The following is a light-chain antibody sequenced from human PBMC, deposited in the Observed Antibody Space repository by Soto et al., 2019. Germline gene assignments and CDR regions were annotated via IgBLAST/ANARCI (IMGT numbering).Light chain of an antibody. V-gene: IGLV2-14*01. J-gene: IGLJ2*01. CDR3: CSYTRSTTVV. CDR1: SSDVGGYNY. CDR2: EIN. Sequence: QSVLTQPASVSASPGQSITISCTGTSSDVGGYNYVSWYQQYPGKAPKVIIYEINNRPSGVSDRFSGSKSGNTASLTISGLQAEDEADYYCCSYTRSTTVVFGGGTTVTVL.